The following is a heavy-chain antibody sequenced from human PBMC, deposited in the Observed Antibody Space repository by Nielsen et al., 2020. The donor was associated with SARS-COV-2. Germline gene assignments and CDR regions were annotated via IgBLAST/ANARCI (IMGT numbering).Heavy chain of an antibody. CDR3: ARAGHEIEYNWNDGGGNFDY. D-gene: IGHD1-1*01. CDR1: GGSISSSSYY. J-gene: IGHJ4*02. Sequence: SETLSLTCTVSGGSISSSSYYWGWIRQPPGKGLEWIGSIYYSGSTYYNPSLKSRVTISVDTSKNQFSLKLSSVTAADTAVYYCARAGHEIEYNWNDGGGNFDYWGQGTLVTVSS. CDR2: IYYSGST. V-gene: IGHV4-39*01.